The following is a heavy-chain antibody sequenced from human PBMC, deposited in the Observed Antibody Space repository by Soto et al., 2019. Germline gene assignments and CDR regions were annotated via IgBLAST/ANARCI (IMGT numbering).Heavy chain of an antibody. Sequence: SETLSLTCTVSGGSISSHYWTWIWIRQLPGRGLEWVEYIYDSVKTKYNPSLKSRVTISVDTSKNQFSLQLSSVTAADTAVYYCARDGEQWLGRYYYYYGMDVWGQGTTVTVSS. V-gene: IGHV4-59*11. CDR1: GGSISSHY. D-gene: IGHD6-19*01. CDR3: ARDGEQWLGRYYYYYGMDV. CDR2: IYDSVKT. J-gene: IGHJ6*02.